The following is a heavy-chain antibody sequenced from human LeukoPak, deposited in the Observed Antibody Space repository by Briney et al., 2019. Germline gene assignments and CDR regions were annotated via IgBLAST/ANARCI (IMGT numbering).Heavy chain of an antibody. V-gene: IGHV4-30-2*01. CDR1: GGSISSGGYY. CDR2: IYHSGST. J-gene: IGHJ4*02. Sequence: SETLSLTCTVSGGSISSGGYYWSWIRQPPGKGLEWIGYIYHSGSTYYNPSLKSRVTISVGRSKNQFSLKLSSVTAADTAVYYCARVTVTTDSFDYWGQGTLVTVSS. D-gene: IGHD1-7*01. CDR3: ARVTVTTDSFDY.